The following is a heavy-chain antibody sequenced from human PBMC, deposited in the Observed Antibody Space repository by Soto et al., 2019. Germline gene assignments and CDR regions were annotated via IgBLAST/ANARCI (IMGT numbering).Heavy chain of an antibody. V-gene: IGHV4-34*01. CDR3: ASPVGIPNNRVGVV. J-gene: IGHJ1*01. D-gene: IGHD2-21*01. CDR1: GGPFNNYY. CDR2: INHTGSP. Sequence: PSETLSLTCAVCGGPFNNYYWSWIRQSPTKGLEWIGEINHTGSPNYNPSLKSRVTISIDTSKKQISLKLSSVTAADTAVYYCASPVGIPNNRVGVVWGQGTLVTVSS.